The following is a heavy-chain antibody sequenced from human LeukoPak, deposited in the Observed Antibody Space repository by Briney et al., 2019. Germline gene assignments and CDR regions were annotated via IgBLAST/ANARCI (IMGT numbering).Heavy chain of an antibody. CDR2: LNGDGSGT. D-gene: IGHD3-10*01. Sequence: GGSLRLSCAASGFTFSSYWMHWVRQAPGKGLGWVSRLNGDGSGTSYADSVKGRFTISGDNSKNTLYLEMNSLRVEDTAVYYCAKDRKWSYYGFGHWGQGTLVTVSS. CDR1: GFTFSSYW. J-gene: IGHJ4*02. CDR3: AKDRKWSYYGFGH. V-gene: IGHV3-74*01.